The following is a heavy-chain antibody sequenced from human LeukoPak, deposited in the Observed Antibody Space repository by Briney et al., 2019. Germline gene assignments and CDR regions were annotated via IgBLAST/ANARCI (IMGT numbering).Heavy chain of an antibody. D-gene: IGHD6-13*01. V-gene: IGHV3-30*18. Sequence: GGSLRLSCAASGFTFSSYGMHWVRQAPGKGLEWVAVISYDGSNKYYADSVQGRFTISRDNSKNTLYLQMNSLRAEDTAVYYCAKWEQQLASFDYWGQGTLVTVSS. CDR1: GFTFSSYG. J-gene: IGHJ4*02. CDR2: ISYDGSNK. CDR3: AKWEQQLASFDY.